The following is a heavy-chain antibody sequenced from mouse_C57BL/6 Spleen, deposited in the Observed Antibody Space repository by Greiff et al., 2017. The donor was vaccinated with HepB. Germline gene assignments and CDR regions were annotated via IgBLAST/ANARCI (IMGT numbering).Heavy chain of an antibody. CDR3: ARVYYGSSVDY. J-gene: IGHJ2*01. CDR1: GYSITSGYY. Sequence: VQLQQSGPGLVKPSQSLSLTRSVTGYSITSGYYWNWIRQFPGNKLEWMGYISYDGSNNYNPSLKNRISITRDTSKNQFFLKLNSVTTEDTATYYCARVYYGSSVDYWGQGTTLTVSS. D-gene: IGHD1-1*01. V-gene: IGHV3-6*01. CDR2: ISYDGSN.